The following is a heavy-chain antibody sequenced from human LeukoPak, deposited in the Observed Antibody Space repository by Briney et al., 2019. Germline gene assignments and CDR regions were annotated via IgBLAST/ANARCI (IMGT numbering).Heavy chain of an antibody. J-gene: IGHJ5*02. CDR1: GYTFTGYY. Sequence: ASVKVSCKASGYTFTGYYMHWVRQAPGQGLEWMGWINPNSGGTNYAQKFQGRVTMTRDTSISTAYMELSRLRSDDTAVYYWAKVHVFLWFGEENWFGPWGQGNLVTVSS. CDR3: AKVHVFLWFGEENWFGP. CDR2: INPNSGGT. V-gene: IGHV1-2*02. D-gene: IGHD3-10*01.